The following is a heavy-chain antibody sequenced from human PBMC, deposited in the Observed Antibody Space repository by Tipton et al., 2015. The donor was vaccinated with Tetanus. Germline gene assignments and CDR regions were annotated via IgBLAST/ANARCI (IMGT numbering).Heavy chain of an antibody. CDR3: ATIGGAYQMSLDC. J-gene: IGHJ4*02. V-gene: IGHV1-8*01. D-gene: IGHD2-2*01. CDR2: MKPNSGYT. Sequence: QSGAEVKKPGASVKVSCKTSGYTLIRYDINWVRQATGQGLEWMGWMKPNSGYTGYAQKFRGRVTMTRDTSINTAYIELSDLRSEDTAVYFFATIGGAYQMSLDCWGQGTHVTFSS. CDR1: GYTLIRYD.